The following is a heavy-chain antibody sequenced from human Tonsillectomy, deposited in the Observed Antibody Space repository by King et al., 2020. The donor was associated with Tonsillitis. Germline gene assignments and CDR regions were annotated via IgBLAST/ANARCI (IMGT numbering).Heavy chain of an antibody. Sequence: VQLVESGGGLVQPGGSLRLSCAASGFTFSSYEMNWVRRAPGKGLEWVSYISSSGSTIYYAESVKGRFTISRDNAKNSLYLQMNSLRAEDTAVYYCARDAYSSSWYYWGQGTLVTVSS. V-gene: IGHV3-48*03. CDR3: ARDAYSSSWYY. J-gene: IGHJ4*02. CDR2: ISSSGSTI. CDR1: GFTFSSYE. D-gene: IGHD6-13*01.